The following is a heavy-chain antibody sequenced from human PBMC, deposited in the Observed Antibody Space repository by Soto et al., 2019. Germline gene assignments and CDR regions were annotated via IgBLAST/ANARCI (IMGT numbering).Heavy chain of an antibody. CDR1: GFTFSGYC. V-gene: IGHV3-30*18. J-gene: IGHJ4*02. CDR2: ISYDGINK. CDR3: AKDMGVLRPGYLDY. Sequence: GGSLRLSGAASGFTFSGYCIHWVRQAPCKGLEWVAFISYDGINKWYADSVKGRFTISRDNSKNTLYLQMNSLRPEDTAVCYCAKDMGVLRPGYLDYCGQGTLVTVSS. D-gene: IGHD3-16*01.